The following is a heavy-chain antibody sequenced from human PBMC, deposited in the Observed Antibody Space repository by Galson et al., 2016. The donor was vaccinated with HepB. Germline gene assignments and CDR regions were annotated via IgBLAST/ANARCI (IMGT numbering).Heavy chain of an antibody. CDR3: TRRAFDYGDYPLDH. D-gene: IGHD4-17*01. J-gene: IGHJ4*02. CDR2: IYAGGST. V-gene: IGHV3-53*01. Sequence: SLRLSCAASGFTVSSSYMSWVRQAPGKGLEWVSVIYAGGSTYYADSVKGRFSISRDNSKNTLYLLMNSLRAEDTAVYYCTRRAFDYGDYPLDHWGQGTLVTVSS. CDR1: GFTVSSSY.